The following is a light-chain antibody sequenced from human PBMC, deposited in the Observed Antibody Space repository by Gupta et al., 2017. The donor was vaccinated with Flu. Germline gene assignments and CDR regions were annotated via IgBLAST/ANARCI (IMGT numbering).Light chain of an antibody. J-gene: IGKJ2*01. V-gene: IGKV2-28*01. Sequence: ISCRSSQSLLHSNGYKYLDWYLQKPVQSPQLLIYLGSNRASGVPDRFSGSGSGTDFTLKISRVEAEDVGVYYCIQTLQTPYTFGQGTKLEIK. CDR3: IQTLQTPYT. CDR2: LGS. CDR1: QSLLHSNGYKY.